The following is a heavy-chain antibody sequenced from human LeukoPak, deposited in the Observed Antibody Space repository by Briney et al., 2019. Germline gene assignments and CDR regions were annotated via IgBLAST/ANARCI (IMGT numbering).Heavy chain of an antibody. CDR1: GGSYSGCY. V-gene: IGHV4-34*01. D-gene: IGHD1-1*01. CDR2: INHSGST. CDR3: ARGKRLERRYIPRGYYYYMDV. Sequence: SETLSLTCAVYGGSYSGCYWSWIRQPPGKGLEWIGEINHSGSTNYNPSLKSRVTISVDTSKNQFSLKLSSVTAADTAVYYCARGKRLERRYIPRGYYYYMDVWGKGTTVTVSS. J-gene: IGHJ6*03.